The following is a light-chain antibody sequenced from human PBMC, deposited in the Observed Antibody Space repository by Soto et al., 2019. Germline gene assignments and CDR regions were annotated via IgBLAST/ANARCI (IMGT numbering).Light chain of an antibody. V-gene: IGKV1-39*01. CDR2: LAS. CDR1: QTISNY. J-gene: IGKJ5*01. CDR3: QQSYGPPIT. Sequence: DIQMTQSPSSLSAFVGDRVTITCXXXQTISNYLNWYQQRPGKAPKLLIYLASSLQSGVPSRFGGSGSGTDFTLTISSLQPEDSATYYCQQSYGPPITFGQGTRLEIK.